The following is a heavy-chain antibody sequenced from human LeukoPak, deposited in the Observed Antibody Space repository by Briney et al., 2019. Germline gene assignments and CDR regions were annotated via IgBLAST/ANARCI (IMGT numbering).Heavy chain of an antibody. CDR3: ARGGYSYGSVFDY. Sequence: GGSLRLSCAASDSMSRRFKMNWVRQAPGKGLEWVSYISDDSSTIHYADSVKGRFTISRDNAENSLYLQMNSPRAEDTAVYYCARGGYSYGSVFDYWGQGTLVTVSS. V-gene: IGHV3-48*01. CDR2: ISDDSSTI. J-gene: IGHJ4*02. CDR1: DSMSRRFK. D-gene: IGHD5-18*01.